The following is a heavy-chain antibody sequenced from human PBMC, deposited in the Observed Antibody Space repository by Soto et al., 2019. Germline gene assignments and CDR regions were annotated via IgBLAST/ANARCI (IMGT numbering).Heavy chain of an antibody. D-gene: IGHD5-18*01. CDR2: INPNSGGT. J-gene: IGHJ3*02. V-gene: IGHV1-2*04. Sequence: ASVKVSCKASGYTFTGYYMHWVRQAPGQGLEWMGWINPNSGGTNYAQKFQGWVTMTRDTSISTAYMELSRLRSDDTAVYYCARGGPDDYSNGYARDAFDIWGQGTMVTVSS. CDR3: ARGGPDDYSNGYARDAFDI. CDR1: GYTFTGYY.